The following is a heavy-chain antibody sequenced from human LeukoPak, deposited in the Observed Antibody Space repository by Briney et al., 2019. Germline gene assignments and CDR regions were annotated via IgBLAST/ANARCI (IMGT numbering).Heavy chain of an antibody. CDR3: ARGYSYGYYRFDP. V-gene: IGHV4-61*01. CDR2: IYYSGST. CDR1: GGSVSSGSYY. J-gene: IGHJ5*02. Sequence: SETLSLTCTVSGGSVSSGSYYWSWIRQPPGKGLEWIGYIYYSGSTNYNPSLKSRVTISVDTSKNQFSLKLSSVTAADTAVYYCARGYSYGYYRFDPWGQGTLSPSPQ. D-gene: IGHD5-18*01.